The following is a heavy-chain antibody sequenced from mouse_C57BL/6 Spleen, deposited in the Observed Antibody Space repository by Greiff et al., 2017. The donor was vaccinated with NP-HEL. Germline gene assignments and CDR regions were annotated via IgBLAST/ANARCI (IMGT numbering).Heavy chain of an antibody. CDR2: IDPENGDT. CDR1: GFNIKDDY. Sequence: EVKLQQSGAELVRPGASVKLSCTASGFNIKDDYMHWVKQRPEKGLEWIGWIDPENGDTEYASKFQGKATITADTSSNTAYLQLSSLTSEDTAVYYCTKSPIVISSPGFAYWGQGTLVTVSA. J-gene: IGHJ3*01. CDR3: TKSPIVISSPGFAY. D-gene: IGHD1-1*01. V-gene: IGHV14-4*01.